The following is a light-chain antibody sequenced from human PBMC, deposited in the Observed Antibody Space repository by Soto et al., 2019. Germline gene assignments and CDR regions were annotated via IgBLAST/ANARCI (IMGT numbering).Light chain of an antibody. CDR1: ESVSSRF. CDR3: QHYGNSLWT. V-gene: IGKV3-20*01. J-gene: IGKJ1*01. Sequence: EIVLTQSTGTLSLSPGERATLSCRASESVSSRFFTWYQQKPGKAPRLIIYRTSHRVTGIPDLFSRSGAGTACTRTISRLEPEDVTVDFCQHYGNSLWTFGQGTQVDIK. CDR2: RTS.